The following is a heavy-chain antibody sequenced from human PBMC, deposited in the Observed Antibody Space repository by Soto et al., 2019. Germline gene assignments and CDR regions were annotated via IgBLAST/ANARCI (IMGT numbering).Heavy chain of an antibody. J-gene: IGHJ4*02. V-gene: IGHV3-30-3*01. Sequence: QVQLVESGGGVVQPGRSLRLSCAASGFTFSSYAMHWVRQAPGKGLEWVAVISYDGSNKYYADSVKGRFTISRDNSKNTLYLHMNSLRAEDTAVYYCARDHGARRGFCDYWGQGTLVTVSS. CDR3: ARDHGARRGFCDY. CDR1: GFTFSSYA. CDR2: ISYDGSNK. D-gene: IGHD2-15*01.